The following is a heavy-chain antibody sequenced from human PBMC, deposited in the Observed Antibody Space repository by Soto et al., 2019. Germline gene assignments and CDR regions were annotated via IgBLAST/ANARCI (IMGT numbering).Heavy chain of an antibody. CDR2: MNAGSGDT. J-gene: IGHJ4*02. Sequence: QVHLVQSGAEVQKPGASVKVSCKASGSTVTNYAVHWVRHAPGQRLEWMGWMNAGSGDTKSSQKFQGRVTITRDTSAITVYMELSRLTSEDTAIYSCARGAYDFWSGYKYFDSWGQGSLVSVS. CDR1: GSTVTNYA. D-gene: IGHD3-3*01. V-gene: IGHV1-3*01. CDR3: ARGAYDFWSGYKYFDS.